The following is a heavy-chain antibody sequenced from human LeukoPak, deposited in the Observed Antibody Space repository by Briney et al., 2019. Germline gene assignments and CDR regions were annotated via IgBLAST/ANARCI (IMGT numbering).Heavy chain of an antibody. CDR2: IIPIFGTA. Sequence: ASVKVSCKASGGTFSSYAISWVRQAPGQGLEWMGGIIPIFGTANYAQKFQGRVTVTADESTSTAYMELSSLRSEDTAVYYCAGGILTGAARDYWGQGTLVTVSS. D-gene: IGHD1-14*01. CDR1: GGTFSSYA. J-gene: IGHJ4*02. V-gene: IGHV1-69*13. CDR3: AGGILTGAARDY.